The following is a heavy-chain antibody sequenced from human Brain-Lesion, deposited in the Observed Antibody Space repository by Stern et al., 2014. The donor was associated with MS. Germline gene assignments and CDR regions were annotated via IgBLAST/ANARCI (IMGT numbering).Heavy chain of an antibody. V-gene: IGHV5-51*01. CDR3: ARTYSSGWYGGHAFDI. CDR1: GYRFDNYW. D-gene: IGHD6-19*01. Sequence: VQLVESGAEVKKPGESLKISCKGSGYRFDNYWIGWARQKPGKGLEWMANIYTADSDTRYSPSHQGQVTISADKSISTVYLQWSSLKASDTAMYYCARTYSSGWYGGHAFDIWGQGTMVTVSS. J-gene: IGHJ3*02. CDR2: IYTADSDT.